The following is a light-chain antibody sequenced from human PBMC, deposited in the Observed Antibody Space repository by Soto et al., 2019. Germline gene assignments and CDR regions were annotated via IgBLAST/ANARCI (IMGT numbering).Light chain of an antibody. CDR2: DAS. V-gene: IGKV3D-15*01. CDR3: QQYHNWPPIT. Sequence: EIVLTQSPGTLSLSPGERATLSCRASQSVSSYLAWYQQKPGQAPRLLIYDASSRATGIPARFSGSGSGTEFTLTISNLQSEDFAVYFCQQYHNWPPITFGQGTRLEIK. J-gene: IGKJ5*01. CDR1: QSVSSY.